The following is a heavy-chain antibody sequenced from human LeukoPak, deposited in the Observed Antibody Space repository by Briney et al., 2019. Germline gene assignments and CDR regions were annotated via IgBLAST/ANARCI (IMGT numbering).Heavy chain of an antibody. D-gene: IGHD2-15*01. Sequence: GGSLRLSYAASGFTFSSYAMSWVRQAPGKGLEWVSSISGSGDVTYYADSVKGRFTISRDNSKNTLNLQMNSLRAEDTAVYYCAKGGASGGTCYTHFDYWGQGTLVTVSS. J-gene: IGHJ4*02. V-gene: IGHV3-23*01. CDR2: ISGSGDVT. CDR1: GFTFSSYA. CDR3: AKGGASGGTCYTHFDY.